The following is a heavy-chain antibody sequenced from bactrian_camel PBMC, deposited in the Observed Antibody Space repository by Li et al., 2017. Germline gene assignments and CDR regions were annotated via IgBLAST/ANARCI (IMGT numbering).Heavy chain of an antibody. CDR1: VFTFSTYW. Sequence: VQLVESGGGLVQPGGPLRLSCAASVFTFSTYWMYWVRQAPGKGLEWVSGIYSDGVTTYYADSLKGRFTISQDNGKATVYHQMNSLRPEDTAMYYCAAAPACTQGRYGGIWKVGLAGAESSHYWGKGTQVTVS. CDR3: AAAPACTQGRYGGIWKVGLAGAESSHY. J-gene: IGHJ4*01. CDR2: IYSDGVTT. D-gene: IGHD2*01. V-gene: IGHV3S25*01.